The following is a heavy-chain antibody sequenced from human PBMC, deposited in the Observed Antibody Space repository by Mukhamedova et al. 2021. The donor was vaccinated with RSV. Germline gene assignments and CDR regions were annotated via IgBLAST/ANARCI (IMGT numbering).Heavy chain of an antibody. V-gene: IGHV4-59*13. D-gene: IGHD6-13*01. Sequence: GKGLEWIGYIYYSGSTNYNPSLKSRVTISVDTSKNQFSLKLSSVSAADTAVYYCARRRTAAGSYYGMDVWGQGTTVTVSS. J-gene: IGHJ6*02. CDR3: ARRRTAAGSYYGMDV. CDR2: IYYSGST.